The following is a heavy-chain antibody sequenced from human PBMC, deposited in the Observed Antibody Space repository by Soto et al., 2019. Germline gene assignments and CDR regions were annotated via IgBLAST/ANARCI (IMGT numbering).Heavy chain of an antibody. J-gene: IGHJ5*02. CDR2: IYYSGST. CDR3: ARHAVAGISLPLLGFDP. CDR1: GGSISISSYY. D-gene: IGHD6-19*01. Sequence: SDTLSLTCTVSGGSISISSYYWGWILQPPGKGLEWIGSIYYSGSTYYNPSLKSRVTISVDTSKNQFSLKLSSVTAADTAVYYCARHAVAGISLPLLGFDPWGQGTLVTVSS. V-gene: IGHV4-39*01.